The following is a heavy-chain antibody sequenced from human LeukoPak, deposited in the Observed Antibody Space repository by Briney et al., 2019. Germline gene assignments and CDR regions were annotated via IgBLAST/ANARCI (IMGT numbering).Heavy chain of an antibody. V-gene: IGHV4-38-2*02. J-gene: IGHJ5*02. CDR3: ARGDYYDSSARTNWFDP. CDR1: GYSISSGYY. Sequence: SETLSLTCTVSGYSISSGYYWGWIRQPPGKGLEWIGEINHRGSTNYNPSLKSRVTISVDTSKNQFSLKLSSVTAADTAVYYCARGDYYDSSARTNWFDPWGQGTLVTVSS. D-gene: IGHD3-22*01. CDR2: INHRGST.